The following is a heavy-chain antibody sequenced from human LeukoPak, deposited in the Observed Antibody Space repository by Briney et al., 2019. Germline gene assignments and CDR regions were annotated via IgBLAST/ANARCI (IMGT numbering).Heavy chain of an antibody. J-gene: IGHJ4*02. CDR3: ARRWCSSSWGYYFDY. CDR1: EYSFTSYW. D-gene: IGHD6-13*01. Sequence: GESLKISCKGSEYSFTSYWSGWVRQMHGKGLEWMGIIYAGDSDTSYSPFFQGQVPTPADKSISPAYLQWSTRKASAPAMYYFARRWCSSSWGYYFDYWAQGTLVTVSS. CDR2: IYAGDSDT. V-gene: IGHV5-51*01.